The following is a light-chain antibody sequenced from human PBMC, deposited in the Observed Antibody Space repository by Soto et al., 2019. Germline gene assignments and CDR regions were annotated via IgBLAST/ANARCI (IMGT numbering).Light chain of an antibody. CDR2: LGS. CDR1: QSLLLSDGYNY. Sequence: DIVMTQSPLSLPVTPGEPASISCRSPQSLLLSDGYNYLHWYLQKPGQSPQLLIYLGSSRASGVPDRFSGSGSGTDFTLKISKVEAEDVGVYYCMQALQTPLTFGQGTKLEIK. CDR3: MQALQTPLT. J-gene: IGKJ2*01. V-gene: IGKV2-28*01.